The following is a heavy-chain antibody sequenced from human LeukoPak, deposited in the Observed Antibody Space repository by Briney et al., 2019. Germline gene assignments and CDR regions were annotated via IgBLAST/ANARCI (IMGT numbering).Heavy chain of an antibody. J-gene: IGHJ4*02. CDR1: GGSIRSSSYY. D-gene: IGHD6-19*01. CDR3: ARHSAYSGGWGNPNFDY. CDR2: IYYSGST. V-gene: IGHV4-39*02. Sequence: PSETLSLTCTVSGGSIRSSSYYWGWIRQPPGKGLEWIGSIYYSGSTYYNPSLKSRVTISVDTSKNHFSLKLSSVTAADTAVYYCARHSAYSGGWGNPNFDYWGQGTLVTVSS.